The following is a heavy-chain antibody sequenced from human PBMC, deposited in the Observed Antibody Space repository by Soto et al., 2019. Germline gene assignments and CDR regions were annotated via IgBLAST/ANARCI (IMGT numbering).Heavy chain of an antibody. D-gene: IGHD3-16*02. CDR1: GFTFSPYG. J-gene: IGHJ4*02. CDR2: ISFDGNIK. Sequence: QVQLVESGGGVVQPGRSLRLSCAASGFTFSPYGMHWVRQAPGKGLEWVAVISFDGNIKYYADSVKGRFTISRDNSKYTLDLEMDSLSAEDTAIYYCAKVLERSMITFGGVIAYWGQGALVTVSS. V-gene: IGHV3-30*18. CDR3: AKVLERSMITFGGVIAY.